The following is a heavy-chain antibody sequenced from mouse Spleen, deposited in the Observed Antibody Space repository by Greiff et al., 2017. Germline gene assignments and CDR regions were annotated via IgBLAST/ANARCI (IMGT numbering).Heavy chain of an antibody. CDR3: TRRELTGYFDY. J-gene: IGHJ2*01. D-gene: IGHD4-1*01. CDR2: IDPETGGT. CDR1: GYTFTDYE. V-gene: IGHV1-15*01. Sequence: VQLQQSGAELVRPGASVTLSCKASGYTFTDYEMHWVKQTPVHGLEWIGAIDPETGGTAHNQKFKGKAILTADKSSSTAYMELRSLTSEDSAVYYCTRRELTGYFDYWGQGTTLTVSS.